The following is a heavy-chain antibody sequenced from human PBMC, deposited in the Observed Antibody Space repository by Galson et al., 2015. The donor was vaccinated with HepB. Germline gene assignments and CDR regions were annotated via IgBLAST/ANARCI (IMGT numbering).Heavy chain of an antibody. Sequence: LSLTCTVSGGSIASGNYYWGWFRQPPGKGPEWIASIYSTGSTYYSPSARSRATISLDTSRNQFSLKISFLTAADTAVYYCARGSGSPHMDVWGKGTSVIVSS. CDR2: IYSTGST. V-gene: IGHV4-39*07. D-gene: IGHD3-10*01. CDR1: GGSIASGNYY. CDR3: ARGSGSPHMDV. J-gene: IGHJ6*03.